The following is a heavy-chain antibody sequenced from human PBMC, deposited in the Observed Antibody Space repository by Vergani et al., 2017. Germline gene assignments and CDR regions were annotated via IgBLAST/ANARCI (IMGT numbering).Heavy chain of an antibody. D-gene: IGHD2-21*01. J-gene: IGHJ5*02. CDR1: GFNFKNYE. Sequence: EIQLVQSGGGLVQPGGSLRLSCIASGFNFKNYEMSWVRQVPGKGPEWVANIKVDGSEKNYVDSVKGRFTISRDNTRNSLYLQIDSLRAEDTGTYYCAQDMWHVLDPWGQGALVTVSS. V-gene: IGHV3-7*01. CDR3: AQDMWHVLDP. CDR2: IKVDGSEK.